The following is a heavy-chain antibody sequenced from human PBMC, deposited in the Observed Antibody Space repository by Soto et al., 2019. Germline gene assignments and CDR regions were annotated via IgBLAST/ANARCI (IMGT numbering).Heavy chain of an antibody. CDR1: GGSISSGGYS. CDR2: IYHSGST. D-gene: IGHD3-16*01. Sequence: QLQLQESGSGLVKPSQTLSLTCAVSGGSISSGGYSWSWIRQPPGKGLECIGYIYHSGSTYYNPSLKSRVTISVDRAKNQCSLKLSSVTAADTAVYYYAAGGGLPRYYWGQGTLVTVSS. V-gene: IGHV4-30-2*01. J-gene: IGHJ4*02. CDR3: AAGGGLPRYY.